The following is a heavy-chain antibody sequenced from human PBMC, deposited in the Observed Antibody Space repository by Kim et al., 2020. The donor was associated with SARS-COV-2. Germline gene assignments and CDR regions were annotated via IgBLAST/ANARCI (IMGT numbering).Heavy chain of an antibody. CDR2: IYYSGST. D-gene: IGHD2-15*01. J-gene: IGHJ3*02. V-gene: IGHV4-59*08. CDR3: ARRSIGYCSVGSCQQAFDI. CDR1: GGSISSYY. Sequence: SETLSLTCTVSGGSISSYYWSWIRQPPGKGLEWIGYIYYSGSTNYNPSLKSRVTISVDTSKNQFSLKLSSVTAADTAVYYCARRSIGYCSVGSCQQAFDIWGQGTMVTVSS.